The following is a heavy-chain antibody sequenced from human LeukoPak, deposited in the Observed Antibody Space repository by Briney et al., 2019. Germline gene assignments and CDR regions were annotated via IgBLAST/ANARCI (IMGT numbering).Heavy chain of an antibody. CDR3: AKKGYYDGSGYYMYYFDH. V-gene: IGHV3-48*01. CDR1: GFTFSSYS. D-gene: IGHD3-22*01. CDR2: ISSSSSTI. J-gene: IGHJ4*02. Sequence: GGSLRLSCAASGFTFSSYSMNWVRQAPGKGLEWVSYISSSSSTIYYADSVKGRFTISRDNAKNSLYLQMNSLRAEDTAVYYCAKKGYYDGSGYYMYYFDHWGQGTLVTVSS.